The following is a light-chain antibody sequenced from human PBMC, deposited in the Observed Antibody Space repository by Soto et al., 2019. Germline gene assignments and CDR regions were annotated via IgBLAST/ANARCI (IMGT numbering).Light chain of an antibody. V-gene: IGLV2-23*01. J-gene: IGLJ1*01. CDR2: EDT. CDR1: SSDVGTFNL. CDR3: CSYAGGGIYV. Sequence: QSLLTQSGSVSRSPGQSITISCTGTSSDVGTFNLVSWYQQHPGNAPRLLIYEDTKRPSGVSSRFSGSKSGSTASLTISGLQAEDEADFYCCSYAGGGIYVFGTGTKVTAL.